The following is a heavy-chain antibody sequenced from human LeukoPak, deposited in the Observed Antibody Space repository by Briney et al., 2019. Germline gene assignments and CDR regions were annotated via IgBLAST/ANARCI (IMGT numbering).Heavy chain of an antibody. J-gene: IGHJ4*02. CDR2: IIPIFGIA. Sequence: SVKVSGKASGGTFSSYAISWVRQAPGQGLEWMGRIIPIFGIANYAQKFQGRVTITADKSTSTAYMELSSLRSEDTAEYYCARDPSTTVVNKLDYWGQGTLVTVSS. CDR3: ARDPSTTVVNKLDY. CDR1: GGTFSSYA. D-gene: IGHD4-23*01. V-gene: IGHV1-69*04.